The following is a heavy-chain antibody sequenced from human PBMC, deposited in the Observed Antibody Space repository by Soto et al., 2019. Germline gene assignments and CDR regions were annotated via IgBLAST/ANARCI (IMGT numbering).Heavy chain of an antibody. Sequence: PGESLKISCKGSGYNFAGYWIAWARQMPGKGLELMGIIYPSDSDTRYRPSFQGQVTISADKSISSAYLQWSSLRASDTAMYYCARGGVSTRTFDYWGQGXPVTVSS. CDR1: GYNFAGYW. V-gene: IGHV5-51*01. CDR2: IYPSDSDT. D-gene: IGHD3-3*01. CDR3: ARGGVSTRTFDY. J-gene: IGHJ4*02.